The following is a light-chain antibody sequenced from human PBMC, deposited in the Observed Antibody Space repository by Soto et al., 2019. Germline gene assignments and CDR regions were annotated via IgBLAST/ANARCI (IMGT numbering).Light chain of an antibody. Sequence: EIVLTQSPGTLSLSPGERATLSFRASQSVSSYLAWYQQKPGQAPRLLFYGASTGATGLPARFSGSGSGTEFTLTINSLQAEDCAVYYCQQYYNWPRTFGQGTRLEIK. CDR1: QSVSSY. V-gene: IGKV3-15*01. J-gene: IGKJ5*01. CDR3: QQYYNWPRT. CDR2: GAS.